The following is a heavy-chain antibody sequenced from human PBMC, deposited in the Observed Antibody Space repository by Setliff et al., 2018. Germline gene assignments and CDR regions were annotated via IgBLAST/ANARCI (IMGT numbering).Heavy chain of an antibody. V-gene: IGHV4-38-2*01. CDR1: NYSISSGYY. D-gene: IGHD6-6*01. J-gene: IGHJ4*02. CDR3: ARGRNIAARLLDS. CDR2: INHRGST. Sequence: LSLTCGVSNYSISSGYYWAWIRQPPGRGLEWIGEINHRGSTNYNPSLKSRVTISIDTSRDQFSLKLISMIAADTAVYYCARGRNIAARLLDSWGQGTLVTVSS.